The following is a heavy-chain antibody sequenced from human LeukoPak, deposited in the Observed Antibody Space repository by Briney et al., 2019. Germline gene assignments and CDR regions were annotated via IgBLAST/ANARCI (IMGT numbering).Heavy chain of an antibody. Sequence: PGGSLRLSCAASGFTFSDYHMSWIRQAPGRGLEWVSYISSSGSTIYYADSVKGRFTISRDNAKNSLYLQMNSLRAEDTAVYYCARDIYYDSSGYYVYWGQGTLVTVSS. CDR2: ISSSGSTI. D-gene: IGHD3-22*01. CDR3: ARDIYYDSSGYYVY. J-gene: IGHJ4*02. CDR1: GFTFSDYH. V-gene: IGHV3-11*04.